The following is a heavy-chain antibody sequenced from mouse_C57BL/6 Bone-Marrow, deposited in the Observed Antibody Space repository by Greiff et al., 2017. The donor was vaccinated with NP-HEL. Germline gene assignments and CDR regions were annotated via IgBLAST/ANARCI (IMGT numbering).Heavy chain of an antibody. CDR2: IDPSVSYT. CDR3: ASQLGSFDY. J-gene: IGHJ2*01. D-gene: IGHD4-1*02. Sequence: QVQLQQPGAELVMPGASVKLSCKASGYTFTSYWMHWVKQRPGQGLEWIGEIDPSVSYTNYNQKFKGKSTLTVDKSSSTAYMQLSSLTSEDSAVYYCASQLGSFDYWGQGTTLTVSS. V-gene: IGHV1-69*01. CDR1: GYTFTSYW.